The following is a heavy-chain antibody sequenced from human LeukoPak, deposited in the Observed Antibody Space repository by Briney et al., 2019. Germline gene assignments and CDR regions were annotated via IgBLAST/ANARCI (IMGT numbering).Heavy chain of an antibody. CDR1: GGSISSSSYY. V-gene: IGHV4-39*01. J-gene: IGHJ6*02. D-gene: IGHD4-17*01. Sequence: PSETLSLTCTVSGGSISSSSYYWGWIRQPPGKGLEWIGSIYYSGSTYYNPSLKSRVTISVDTSKNQFSLKLSSVTAADTAVYYCARRLRSMDVWGQGTTVTVSS. CDR2: IYYSGST. CDR3: ARRLRSMDV.